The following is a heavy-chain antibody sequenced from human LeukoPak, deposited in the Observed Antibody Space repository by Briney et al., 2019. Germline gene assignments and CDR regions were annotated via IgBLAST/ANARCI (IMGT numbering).Heavy chain of an antibody. D-gene: IGHD3-10*01. Sequence: PSETLSLTCTVSGGSISSSSYYWGWIRQPPGKGLEWIGSIYYSGSTYYNPSLKSRVTISVDTSKNQFSLKLSSVTAADTAVYYCARHPYYYGPPDYWGQGTLVTVSS. J-gene: IGHJ4*02. CDR1: GGSISSSSYY. CDR3: ARHPYYYGPPDY. CDR2: IYYSGST. V-gene: IGHV4-39*01.